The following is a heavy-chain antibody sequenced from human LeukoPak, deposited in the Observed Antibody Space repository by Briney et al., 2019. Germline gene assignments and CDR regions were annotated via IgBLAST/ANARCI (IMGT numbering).Heavy chain of an antibody. D-gene: IGHD3-10*01. CDR3: AGNYYGSGSYYSEDRY. CDR2: IYYSGTT. V-gene: IGHV4-59*08. Sequence: SETLSLTCTVSGGSISDYYWSWIRQSPGKGLEWIGYIYYSGTTNYNPSLKSRVTISVDTSKNQFSLKLSSVTAADTAVYYCAGNYYGSGSYYSEDRYWGQGTLVTVSS. J-gene: IGHJ4*02. CDR1: GGSISDYY.